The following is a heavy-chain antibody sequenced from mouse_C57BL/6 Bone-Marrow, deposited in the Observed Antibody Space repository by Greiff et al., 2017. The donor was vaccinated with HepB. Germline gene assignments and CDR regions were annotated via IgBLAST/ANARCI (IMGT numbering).Heavy chain of an antibody. CDR3: ARWGVYYDSYFDY. D-gene: IGHD2-4*01. CDR1: GYAFSSYW. Sequence: VQLQQSGAELVKPGASVKISCKASGYAFSSYWMYWVKQRPGKGLEWIGQIYPGDGDTNYNGKFKGKATLTADKSSSTAYMQLSSLTSEDSAVYFCARWGVYYDSYFDYWGQGTTLTVSS. V-gene: IGHV1-80*01. J-gene: IGHJ2*01. CDR2: IYPGDGDT.